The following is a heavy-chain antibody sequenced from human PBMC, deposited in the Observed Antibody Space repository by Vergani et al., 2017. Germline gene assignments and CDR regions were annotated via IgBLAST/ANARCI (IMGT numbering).Heavy chain of an antibody. CDR2: IIPIMGTA. CDR1: GGTFSSYT. CDR3: ARLRPADY. D-gene: IGHD2-2*01. V-gene: IGHV1-69*01. J-gene: IGHJ4*02. Sequence: QVQLVQSGAEVKKPGSSVKVSCKASGGTFSSYTISWVRQAPGQGLEWMGGIIPIMGTAKYAQKFQCRVTISADESTSTAYMELNSLRSEDTAVYYCARLRPADYWGQGSLVTVSS.